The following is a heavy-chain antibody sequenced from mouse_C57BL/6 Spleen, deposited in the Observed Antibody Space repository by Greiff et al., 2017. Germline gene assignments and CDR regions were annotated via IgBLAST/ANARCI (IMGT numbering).Heavy chain of an antibody. CDR3: ARPGTDYFDY. CDR1: GYAFSSSW. CDR2: IYPGDGDT. V-gene: IGHV1-82*01. J-gene: IGHJ2*01. Sequence: QVQLQQSGPELVKPGASVKISCKASGYAFSSSWMNWVKQRPGKGLEWIGRIYPGDGDTNYNGKFKGKATLTADKSSSTAYMQLSSLTSEDSAVYFCARPGTDYFDYWGQGTTLTVSS. D-gene: IGHD4-1*01.